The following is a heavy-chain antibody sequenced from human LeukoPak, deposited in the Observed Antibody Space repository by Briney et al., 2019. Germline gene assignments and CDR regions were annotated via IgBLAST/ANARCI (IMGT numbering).Heavy chain of an antibody. D-gene: IGHD3-22*01. CDR2: ISSSGSTI. Sequence: GGSLRLSCAASGFTFSSYEMNWVRQAPGKGLEWVSYISSSGSTIYYADSVKGRFTISRGNAKNSLYLQMNSLRAEDTAVYYCARDRLPYYYDSSGFYSYYGMDVWGQGTTVTVSS. CDR3: ARDRLPYYYDSSGFYSYYGMDV. J-gene: IGHJ6*02. CDR1: GFTFSSYE. V-gene: IGHV3-48*03.